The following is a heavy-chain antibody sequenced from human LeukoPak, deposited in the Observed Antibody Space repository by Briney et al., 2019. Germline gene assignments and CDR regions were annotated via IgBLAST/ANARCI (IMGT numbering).Heavy chain of an antibody. CDR2: INPNSGGT. D-gene: IGHD6-19*01. CDR1: GYIFTGYY. Sequence: ASVKVSCKASGYIFTGYYMHWVRQAPGQGLEWMGWINPNSGGTNYAQKFQGRVTLTRDTSISTAYMELSRLRSDDTAVYYCARDSEQWLVLGWFDPWGQGTLVTVSS. V-gene: IGHV1-2*02. CDR3: ARDSEQWLVLGWFDP. J-gene: IGHJ5*02.